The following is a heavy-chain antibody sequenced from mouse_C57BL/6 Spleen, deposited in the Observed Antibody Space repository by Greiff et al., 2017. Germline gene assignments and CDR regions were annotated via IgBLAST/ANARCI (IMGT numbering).Heavy chain of an antibody. CDR1: GYTFTSYW. Sequence: QVQLQQPGAELVKPGASVKVSCKASGYTFTSYWMHWVKQRPGQGLEWIGRIHPSDSDTNYNQKFKGKATLTVDKSSSTAYMQLSSLTSEDSAVYYCAIMLRGEGDWYFDVWGTGTTVTVSS. J-gene: IGHJ1*03. V-gene: IGHV1-74*01. D-gene: IGHD1-1*01. CDR2: IHPSDSDT. CDR3: AIMLRGEGDWYFDV.